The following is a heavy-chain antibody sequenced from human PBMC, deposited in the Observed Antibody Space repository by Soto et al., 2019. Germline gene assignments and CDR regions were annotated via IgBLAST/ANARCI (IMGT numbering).Heavy chain of an antibody. V-gene: IGHV3-23*01. CDR1: GFTLSTYT. CDR3: AKDRQPDGIWTFDY. CDR2: IIQNGET. D-gene: IGHD3-9*01. Sequence: GGSLRLSCAASGFTLSTYTMNWVRQAPGKGLEWVSGIIQNGETYYTGSVKGRFTISRDNSENMVYLQMDSLRADDTALYYCAKDRQPDGIWTFDYWGQGTLVTVSS. J-gene: IGHJ4*02.